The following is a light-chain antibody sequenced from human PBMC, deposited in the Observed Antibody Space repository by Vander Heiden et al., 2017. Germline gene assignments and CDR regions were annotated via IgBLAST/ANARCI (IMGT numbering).Light chain of an antibody. J-gene: IGLJ3*02. CDR2: NTN. CDR3: VQYMGSAIVV. V-gene: IGLV8-61*01. Sequence: QTVVTQEPSLSVSPGGTVTLTCGFSFGSVSTTFYPTWYQQTPGQPPLTRRYNTNPRSSGVPDRVSGSILGTTDALTIPGAQADDECYYDCVQYMGSAIVVFGGGTKLTVL. CDR1: FGSVSTTFY.